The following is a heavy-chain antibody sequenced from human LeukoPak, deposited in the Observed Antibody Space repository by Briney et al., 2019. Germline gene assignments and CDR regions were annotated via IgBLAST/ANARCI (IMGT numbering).Heavy chain of an antibody. D-gene: IGHD3-16*01. CDR2: VNHGGDT. Sequence: KPSETLSLTCAVYNGSFSGYYWSWIRQSPEKGLEWIGEVNHGGDTNYNPSLRSRVTISLDTSKNHFSLKLRSVTAADTAIYNCARAAWNGGGGFDPRGQGTLVTVSS. CDR1: NGSFSGYY. CDR3: ARAAWNGGGGFDP. J-gene: IGHJ5*02. V-gene: IGHV4-34*01.